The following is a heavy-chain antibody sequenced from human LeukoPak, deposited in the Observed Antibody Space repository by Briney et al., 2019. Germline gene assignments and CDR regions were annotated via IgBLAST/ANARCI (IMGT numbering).Heavy chain of an antibody. V-gene: IGHV1-46*01. CDR2: VDPSGDIA. J-gene: IGHJ4*02. CDR1: GYTFIHYY. Sequence: ASVKVSCKTSGYTFIHYYMHWVRQASGEGFEWVGIVDPSGDIATYAQKFQGRVTLTTDTSTSTFYMELSSLRSEDTAIYYCARDSFGVRGFDHWGQGTPVTVSS. D-gene: IGHD3-10*01. CDR3: ARDSFGVRGFDH.